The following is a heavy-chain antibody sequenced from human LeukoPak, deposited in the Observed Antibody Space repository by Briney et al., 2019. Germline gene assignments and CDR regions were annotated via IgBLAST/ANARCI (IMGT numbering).Heavy chain of an antibody. CDR1: GYSISSGYD. Sequence: PSETLSLTCTVSGYSISSGYDWGWIRQPPGKGLEWIGSIYYRRTLYYNPSLESRVTISIDTSKNQFSLKLSSVTAADTAVYYCARLPDYYDSSGYYYDWGQGTLVTVSS. V-gene: IGHV4-38-2*02. D-gene: IGHD3-22*01. CDR3: ARLPDYYDSSGYYYD. CDR2: IYYRRTL. J-gene: IGHJ4*02.